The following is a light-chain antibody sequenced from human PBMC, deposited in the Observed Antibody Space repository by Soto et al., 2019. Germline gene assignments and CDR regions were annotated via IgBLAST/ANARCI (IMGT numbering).Light chain of an antibody. CDR1: QSVASN. CDR3: KQYHAWPRT. V-gene: IGKV3-15*01. Sequence: EVVMTQSPATLSVSPGERATLSCRASQSVASNLAWYQQKPGQAPRFLIYATSTRATGVPARFSGSGSGTDFTLTLSSVQSEDFAVYYCKQYHAWPRTFGQGTKVEI. J-gene: IGKJ1*01. CDR2: ATS.